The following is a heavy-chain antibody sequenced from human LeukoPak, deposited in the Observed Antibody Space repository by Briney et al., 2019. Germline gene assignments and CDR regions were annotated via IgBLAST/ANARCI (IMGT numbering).Heavy chain of an antibody. CDR2: IYPGDSDT. Sequence: GESLKISCKGSGYSFTSYWIGWVRQVPGKGLGWIGIIYPGDSDTRYSPSFQGQVTISADKSISTAYLQWSSLKASDTAMYYCAKQQAWHFDYWGQGTLVTVSS. D-gene: IGHD5-12*01. CDR1: GYSFTSYW. CDR3: AKQQAWHFDY. V-gene: IGHV5-51*01. J-gene: IGHJ4*02.